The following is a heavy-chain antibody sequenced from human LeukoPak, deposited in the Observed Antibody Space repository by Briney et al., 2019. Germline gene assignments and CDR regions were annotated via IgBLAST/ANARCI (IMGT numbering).Heavy chain of an antibody. D-gene: IGHD3-10*01. V-gene: IGHV3-48*03. J-gene: IGHJ6*02. CDR3: ASLPGENNYYYGIDV. Sequence: GGSLRLSCAASGFTFSSYKINGVRQAPGKGLEWVSYISSSGSTIYYADSVKGRFTISRDNAKNSLYLQMNSLRAEDTAVYYCASLPGENNYYYGIDVWGQGTTVTVSS. CDR1: GFTFSSYK. CDR2: ISSSGSTI.